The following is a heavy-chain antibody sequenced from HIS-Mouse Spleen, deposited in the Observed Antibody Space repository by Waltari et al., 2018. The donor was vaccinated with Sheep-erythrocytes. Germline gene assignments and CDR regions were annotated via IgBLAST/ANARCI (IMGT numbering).Heavy chain of an antibody. V-gene: IGHV3-30-3*01. J-gene: IGHJ1*01. CDR3: ASGYYDSSPFQH. CDR2: ISYDGSNK. Sequence: QVQLVESGGGVVQPGRSLRLSCAASGFTFSSYAMHWVRQAPGKGLEWVAVISYDGSNKSYADSVKGRFTISRDNSKNTLYLQMNSLRAEDTAVYYCASGYYDSSPFQHWGQGTLVTVSS. D-gene: IGHD3-22*01. CDR1: GFTFSSYA.